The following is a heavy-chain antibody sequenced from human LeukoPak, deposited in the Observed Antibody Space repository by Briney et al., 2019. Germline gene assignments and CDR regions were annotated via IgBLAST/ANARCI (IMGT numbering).Heavy chain of an antibody. Sequence: SETLSLTCAVYGGSFSGYYWSWIRQPPGKGLEWIGEINHSGSTNYNPSLKSRVTISVDTSKNQFSLKLSPVTAADTAVYYCARGPYYDSSGTEYYYYYYGMDVWGQGTTVTVSS. D-gene: IGHD3-22*01. CDR1: GGSFSGYY. CDR2: INHSGST. J-gene: IGHJ6*02. CDR3: ARGPYYDSSGTEYYYYYYGMDV. V-gene: IGHV4-34*01.